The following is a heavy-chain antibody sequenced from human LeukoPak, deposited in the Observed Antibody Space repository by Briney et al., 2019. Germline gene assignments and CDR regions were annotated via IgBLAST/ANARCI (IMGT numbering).Heavy chain of an antibody. Sequence: SETLSLTCAVYGGSFSGYYWSWIRQPAGKGLEWIGRIYTSGSTNYSPSLKSRVTMSVDTSKNQFSLKLSSVTAADTAVYYCARVGGSGWYDYYYYYYMDVWGKGTTVTISS. CDR3: ARVGGSGWYDYYYYYYMDV. J-gene: IGHJ6*03. CDR2: IYTSGST. D-gene: IGHD6-19*01. V-gene: IGHV4-59*10. CDR1: GGSFSGYY.